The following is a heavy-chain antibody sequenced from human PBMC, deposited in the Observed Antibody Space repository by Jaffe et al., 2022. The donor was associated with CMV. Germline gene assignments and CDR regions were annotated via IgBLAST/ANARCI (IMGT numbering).Heavy chain of an antibody. Sequence: QVQLVESGGGVVQPGRSLRLSCAASGFTFSSYGMHWVRQAPGKGLEWVAVIWYDGSNKYYADSVKGRFTISRDNSKNTLYLQMNSLRAEDTAVYYCAREGRAYCGGDCYSDYYYYGMDVWGQGTTVTVSS. CDR2: IWYDGSNK. J-gene: IGHJ6*02. CDR1: GFTFSSYG. CDR3: AREGRAYCGGDCYSDYYYYGMDV. D-gene: IGHD2-21*02. V-gene: IGHV3-33*01.